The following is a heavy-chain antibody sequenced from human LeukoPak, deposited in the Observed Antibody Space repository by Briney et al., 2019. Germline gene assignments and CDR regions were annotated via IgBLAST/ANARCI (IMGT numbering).Heavy chain of an antibody. Sequence: SETLSLTCTVSGGSINSGGYYWSWIRQHPGEGLEWIGYISNSGSAYYNPSLKSRVTMSGDTSKNQFSLRLTSVTAADTAVYFCARVEWESYYFGYWGQGTLVTVSS. CDR3: ARVEWESYYFGY. D-gene: IGHD1-26*01. V-gene: IGHV4-31*03. J-gene: IGHJ4*02. CDR2: ISNSGSA. CDR1: GGSINSGGYY.